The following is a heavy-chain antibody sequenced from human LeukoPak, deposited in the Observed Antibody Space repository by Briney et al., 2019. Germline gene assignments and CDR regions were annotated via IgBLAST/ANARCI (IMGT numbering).Heavy chain of an antibody. V-gene: IGHV3-15*01. CDR2: IKAKAHGGTI. CDR3: AKNWQAVTQAFDV. D-gene: IGHD1-1*01. Sequence: GGSLRLSCAASGFTFSNAWMAWVRQAPGKGLEWVGRIKAKAHGGTIEYAAPVKGRFTISRDNSNNTLYLQMNSLRAEDTAVYYCAKNWQAVTQAFDVWGQGTMVTVSS. J-gene: IGHJ3*01. CDR1: GFTFSNAW.